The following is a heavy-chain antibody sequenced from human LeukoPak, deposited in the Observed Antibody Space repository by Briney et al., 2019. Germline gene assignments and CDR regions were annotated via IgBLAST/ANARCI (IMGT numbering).Heavy chain of an antibody. J-gene: IGHJ4*02. CDR3: ARALGYSYGYAVDY. CDR2: ISSSSGTI. D-gene: IGHD5-18*01. Sequence: PGGSLRLSCAASGFTVNSNYMNWVRQTPGKGLEWLSYISSSSGTIYYADSVKGRFTISGDNAKNSLHLQMNSLRAEDTAVYYCARALGYSYGYAVDYWGQGTLVTVSS. V-gene: IGHV3-48*01. CDR1: GFTVNSNY.